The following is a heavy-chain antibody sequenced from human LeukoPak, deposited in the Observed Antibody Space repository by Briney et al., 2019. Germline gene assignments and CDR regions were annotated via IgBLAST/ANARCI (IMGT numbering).Heavy chain of an antibody. J-gene: IGHJ4*02. CDR3: ARYYYYDSSGYYSFDY. CDR1: GGSISSYY. CDR2: IYYSGST. Sequence: PSETLSLTCTVSGGSISSYYWSWIRQPPGKGLEWIGYIYYSGSTNYNPSLKSRVTISVDTSKNQFSLKLSSVTAADTAVYYCARYYYYDSSGYYSFDYWGQGTLVTVSS. D-gene: IGHD3-22*01. V-gene: IGHV4-59*01.